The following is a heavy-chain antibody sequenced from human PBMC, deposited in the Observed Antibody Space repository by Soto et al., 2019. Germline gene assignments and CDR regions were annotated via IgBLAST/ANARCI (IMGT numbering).Heavy chain of an antibody. CDR3: ARDPSEPMVRGLYFDY. CDR2: IYHSGST. V-gene: IGHV4-30-2*05. CDR1: GGSISSGGYS. J-gene: IGHJ4*02. D-gene: IGHD3-10*01. Sequence: SETLSLTCAVSGGSISSGGYSWSWIRQPPGKGLEWIGYIYHSGSTYYNPSLKSRVTISVDTSKNQFSLKLSSVTAADTAVYYCARDPSEPMVRGLYFDYWGQGTLVTVSS.